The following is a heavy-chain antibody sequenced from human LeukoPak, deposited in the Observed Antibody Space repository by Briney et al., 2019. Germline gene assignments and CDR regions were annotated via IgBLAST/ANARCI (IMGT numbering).Heavy chain of an antibody. D-gene: IGHD2-15*01. Sequence: GGSLRLSCAASGLTFSSYSMNWVRQAPGKGLEWVSSISSSSSYIYYADSVKGRFTISRDNAKNSLYLQMNSLRAEDTAVYYCARDPEDHYYYGMDVWGQGTTVTVSS. CDR2: ISSSSSYI. CDR3: ARDPEDHYYYGMDV. J-gene: IGHJ6*02. CDR1: GLTFSSYS. V-gene: IGHV3-21*01.